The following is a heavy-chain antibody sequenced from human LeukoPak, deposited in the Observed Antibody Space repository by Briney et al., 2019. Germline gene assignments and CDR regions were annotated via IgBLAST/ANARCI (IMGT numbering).Heavy chain of an antibody. CDR3: ARDYDSSGYRGASAFHY. CDR1: GGSFRGYY. J-gene: IGHJ4*02. V-gene: IGHV4-34*01. D-gene: IGHD3-22*01. Sequence: KASETLSLTCAVYGGSFRGYYWSWIRQPPGKGLEWIGEINHSGSTNYNPSLKSRVTISVDPSKTHFSLPLSSVTAADTAVYYCARDYDSSGYRGASAFHYWAQGTLVTVPS. CDR2: INHSGST.